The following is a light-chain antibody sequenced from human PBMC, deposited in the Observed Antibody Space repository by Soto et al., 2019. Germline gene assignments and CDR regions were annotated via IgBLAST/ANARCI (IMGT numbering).Light chain of an antibody. CDR3: QQYGDMGT. V-gene: IGKV3-20*01. CDR2: GAS. CDR1: QSVRSSY. J-gene: IGKJ1*01. Sequence: IVPTQSPGTLSLSPGERATLNCRASQSVRSSYLAWYQQQPGQAPRLLVHGASRGATGIPDRFSGSGSGADFALTIICLGPEDFAVYFCQQYGDMGTFGQGTKGDSK.